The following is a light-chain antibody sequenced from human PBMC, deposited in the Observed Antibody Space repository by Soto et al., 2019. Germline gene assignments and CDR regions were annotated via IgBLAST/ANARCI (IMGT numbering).Light chain of an antibody. V-gene: IGKV1-6*01. Sequence: AIQMTQSPSSLSASVGDRVTITCRASQGIRSELGWYQQKPGKAPNLLIYAASSLQSGVSSRFSGSGSGTDFTLTISSLQPEDFATYYCLQDYNYPYTFGQGTKVDIK. J-gene: IGKJ2*01. CDR2: AAS. CDR1: QGIRSE. CDR3: LQDYNYPYT.